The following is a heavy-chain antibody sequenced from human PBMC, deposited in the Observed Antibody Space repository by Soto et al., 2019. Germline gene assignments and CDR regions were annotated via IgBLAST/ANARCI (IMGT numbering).Heavy chain of an antibody. Sequence: EVQLVESGGGLVKPGGSLRLSCAASGFTFSSYSMNWVRQAPGKGLEWVSSISSSSSYIYYADSVKGRFTISRDNAKNSLYLQMNSLRAEDTSVYYRAREIHDYIRGSSGYWGQGTLVTASS. CDR3: AREIHDYIRGSSGY. CDR1: GFTFSSYS. J-gene: IGHJ4*02. V-gene: IGHV3-21*01. D-gene: IGHD3-16*01. CDR2: ISSSSSYI.